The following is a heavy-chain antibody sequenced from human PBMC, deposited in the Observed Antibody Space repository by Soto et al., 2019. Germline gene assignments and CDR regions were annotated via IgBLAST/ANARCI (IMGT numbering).Heavy chain of an antibody. J-gene: IGHJ4*02. CDR2: ISGSGGST. D-gene: IGHD3-22*01. CDR3: SKYYYDSSGYDSFDY. CDR1: GFSFRSYV. Sequence: PGGSLKLSRAASGFSFRSYVMSWARKATGKRLEWVSAISGSGGSTYYADSVKGRFTISRDNSKNTLYLQMNSLRAEDTVVYFCSKYYYDSSGYDSFDYWGQGTLVTVSS. V-gene: IGHV3-23*01.